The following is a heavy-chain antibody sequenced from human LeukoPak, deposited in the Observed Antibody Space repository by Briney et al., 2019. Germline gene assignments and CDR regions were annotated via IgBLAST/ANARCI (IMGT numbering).Heavy chain of an antibody. CDR3: AKDRTTVKTWFDS. Sequence: GGSLRLSCAASGITFSNSAMSWVRQAPGKGLEWVSTVSGSGGFTYYADSVKGRFTISRDNSKNTLYLQMNSLRAEDTAIYYCAKDRTTVKTWFDSWGQRTLVTVSS. D-gene: IGHD4-11*01. J-gene: IGHJ5*01. CDR2: VSGSGGFT. V-gene: IGHV3-23*01. CDR1: GITFSNSA.